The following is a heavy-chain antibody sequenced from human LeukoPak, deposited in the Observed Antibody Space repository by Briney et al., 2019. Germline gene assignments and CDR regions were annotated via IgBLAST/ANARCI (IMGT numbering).Heavy chain of an antibody. CDR3: GRSAGFVHFDH. J-gene: IGHJ4*02. V-gene: IGHV4-34*01. CDR1: GGSFSGYY. D-gene: IGHD3-16*01. CDR2: INYSGNT. Sequence: SETLSLTCAVYGGSFSGYYWVWIRQPPGKELEWIGSINYSGNTYYNPSVKSRVTISVDTSKNQFSLKVTSVTAADTALYYCGRSAGFVHFDHWGQGTLVTVSS.